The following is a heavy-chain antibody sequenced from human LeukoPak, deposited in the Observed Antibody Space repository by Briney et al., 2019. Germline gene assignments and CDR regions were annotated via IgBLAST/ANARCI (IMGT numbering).Heavy chain of an antibody. Sequence: GGSLRLSCAASGFSFSSYGIHWVRQAPGKGLEWVAFMRYDGSDKYYADSVKGRFTISRDNSKNTLYLQMDSLRAEDTAVYYCTKESESYDSSGSTFDYWGQGTLVTVSS. D-gene: IGHD3-22*01. V-gene: IGHV3-30*02. J-gene: IGHJ4*02. CDR3: TKESESYDSSGSTFDY. CDR2: MRYDGSDK. CDR1: GFSFSSYG.